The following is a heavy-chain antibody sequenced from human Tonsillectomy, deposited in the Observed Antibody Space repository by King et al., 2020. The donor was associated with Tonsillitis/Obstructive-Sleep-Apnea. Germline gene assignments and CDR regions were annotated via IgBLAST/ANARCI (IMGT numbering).Heavy chain of an antibody. CDR2: IYTSGST. J-gene: IGHJ5*02. CDR3: ARDSRGVRVVIIGRRFDP. V-gene: IGHV4-4*07. D-gene: IGHD3-10*01. Sequence: QLQESGPGLVKPSETLSLTCTVSGGSISSYYWSWIRQPAGKGLEWIGRIYTSGSTNYNPSLKSRVTMSVDTSKNQFSLKLSSVTAADTAVHYCARDSRGVRVVIIGRRFDPWGQGTLVTVSS. CDR1: GGSISSYY.